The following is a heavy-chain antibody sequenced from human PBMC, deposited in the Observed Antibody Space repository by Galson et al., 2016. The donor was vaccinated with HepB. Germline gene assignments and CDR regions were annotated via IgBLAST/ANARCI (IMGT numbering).Heavy chain of an antibody. V-gene: IGHV3-15*07. Sequence: SLRLSCAASGFTFNNVWMNWVRQAPGKGLEWVGRIKSKTDGGTTDFAAPVKGRFTISRDDSKNTLYLQMNILRADDTAVYYCVRGPDYGDRPDFFDFWGPGALVTVSS. CDR1: GFTFNNVW. CDR2: IKSKTDGGTT. CDR3: VRGPDYGDRPDFFDF. D-gene: IGHD4-17*01. J-gene: IGHJ5*01.